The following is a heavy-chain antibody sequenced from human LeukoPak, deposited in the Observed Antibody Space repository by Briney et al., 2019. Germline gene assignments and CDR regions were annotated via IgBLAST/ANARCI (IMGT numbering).Heavy chain of an antibody. CDR3: YITGWYVVRQDAFAM. CDR1: GGSISSYNFH. D-gene: IGHD6-19*01. J-gene: IGHJ3*02. V-gene: IGHV4-39*01. CDR2: ISYDVST. Sequence: SETLSLTCTVSGGSISSYNFHWVRNRQTPGKELEWIGSISYDVSTHYNPSLKSRVTIFLHTSMNHSSLQLRSVTATDTAVYYCYITGWYVVRQDAFAMWGQGTLVTVSS.